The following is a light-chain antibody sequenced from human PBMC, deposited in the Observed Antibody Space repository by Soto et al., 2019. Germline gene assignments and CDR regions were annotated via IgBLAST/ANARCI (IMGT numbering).Light chain of an antibody. Sequence: DIQMTQSPSSLSASVGDRVTITCRASQSISNYLNWYQQKPGKAPKLLIYAPSSLQSGGPSRVSGSGSGTDFTLTISRLQPEDFAPYYCQQSYSAPLTFGGGTKVDIK. CDR2: APS. CDR3: QQSYSAPLT. CDR1: QSISNY. J-gene: IGKJ4*01. V-gene: IGKV1-39*01.